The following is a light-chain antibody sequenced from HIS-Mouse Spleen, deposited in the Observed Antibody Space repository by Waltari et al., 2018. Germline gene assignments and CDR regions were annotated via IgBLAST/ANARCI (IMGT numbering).Light chain of an antibody. Sequence: SYELTQLPSVSVSPGQTARITCSGDAFPKKYAYWNQQKSGQAPVLVIYEESKRPSGTPERVSGCRSGTMATLTIRGAQVEDETDYYCYSTDSSGNHWVFGGGTKLTVL. CDR2: EES. CDR1: AFPKKY. V-gene: IGLV3-10*01. CDR3: YSTDSSGNHWV. J-gene: IGLJ3*02.